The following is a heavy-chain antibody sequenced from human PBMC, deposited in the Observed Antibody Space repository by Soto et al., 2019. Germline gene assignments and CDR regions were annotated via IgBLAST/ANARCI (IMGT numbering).Heavy chain of an antibody. D-gene: IGHD1-1*01. Sequence: EVQLVESGGGLVQPGRSLRLSCSASGFSFDNCAMHWVRQAPGKSLGWVAGISSDSTTVGSADSVKGRFTISRDYAKNSLYLQMNSLKREDTALYYCVQGRYPTMATPLDHWGQGTLVTVSS. CDR1: GFSFDNCA. J-gene: IGHJ5*02. CDR2: ISSDSTTV. V-gene: IGHV3-9*01. CDR3: VQGRYPTMATPLDH.